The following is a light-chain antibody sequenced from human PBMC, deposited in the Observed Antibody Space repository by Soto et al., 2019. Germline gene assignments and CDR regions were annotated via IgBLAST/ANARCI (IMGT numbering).Light chain of an antibody. Sequence: EIVLTQSPGTLSLSPGDVATLSCRASQTVSSSYLAWYQQKPGQAPRLLIYGASSRATGIPDRFSGSGSGTDFTLTISRLEPEDFAVYYCQQYGSAITFGQGTRLEIK. CDR1: QTVSSSY. CDR2: GAS. J-gene: IGKJ5*01. CDR3: QQYGSAIT. V-gene: IGKV3-20*01.